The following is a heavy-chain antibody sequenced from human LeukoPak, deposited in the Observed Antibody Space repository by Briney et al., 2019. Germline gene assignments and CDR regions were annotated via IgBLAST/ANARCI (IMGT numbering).Heavy chain of an antibody. CDR3: ARSTGPIDY. CDR1: GDSVSSNSAA. J-gene: IGHJ4*02. D-gene: IGHD1-1*01. Sequence: SQTLSLTCAISGDSVSSNSAAWNWIRQSPSRGLEWLGRTYYRSKWSTYYAVSVKSRISINRDTSKNQISLQLNSVTPEDTAVYYCARSTGPIDYWGQGTLATVSS. V-gene: IGHV6-1*01. CDR2: TYYRSKWST.